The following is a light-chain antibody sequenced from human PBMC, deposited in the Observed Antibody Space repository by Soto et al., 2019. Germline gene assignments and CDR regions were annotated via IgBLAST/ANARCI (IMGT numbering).Light chain of an antibody. CDR3: QQHNNWPPWT. Sequence: EIGMTQSPATLSLSPGERATLSCRASQIVSSNLAWYQQKPGQAPRLLIYGASTRATGIPARFSGSGSGTEFTLTISSLQSEDFAVYYCQQHNNWPPWTFGQGTKVDIK. V-gene: IGKV3-15*01. J-gene: IGKJ1*01. CDR2: GAS. CDR1: QIVSSN.